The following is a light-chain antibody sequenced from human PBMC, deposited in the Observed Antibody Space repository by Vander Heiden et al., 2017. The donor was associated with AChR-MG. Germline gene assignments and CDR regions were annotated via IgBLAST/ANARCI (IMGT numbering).Light chain of an antibody. CDR2: DTS. CDR3: QQRSDWPLT. CDR1: QSVSTY. V-gene: IGKV3-11*01. J-gene: IGKJ4*01. Sequence: EIVLTQSPATLSLSPGERATLSCRASQSVSTYLAWYQQKPGQAPRLLIHDTSNRATGIPARFSGSGSGTDFTLTISILEPEDFAVYYCQQRSDWPLTFGGGTKVDLK.